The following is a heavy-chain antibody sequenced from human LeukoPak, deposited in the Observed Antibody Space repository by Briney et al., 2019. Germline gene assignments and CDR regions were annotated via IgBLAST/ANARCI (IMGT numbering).Heavy chain of an antibody. Sequence: ASVKVSCKASGYSFTSYDINWVRQATGQGPEWIGWMNPSSGNTGYAQRFQGRVTMTRDTPTSTAYLELSSLTSDDTAVYYCAAHTYYYSSGSFGHWGQGTLVTVSS. V-gene: IGHV1-8*01. CDR3: AAHTYYYSSGSFGH. CDR1: GYSFTSYD. CDR2: MNPSSGNT. J-gene: IGHJ4*02. D-gene: IGHD3-10*01.